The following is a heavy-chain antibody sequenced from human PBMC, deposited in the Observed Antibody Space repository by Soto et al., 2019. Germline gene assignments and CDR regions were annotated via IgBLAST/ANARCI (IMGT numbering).Heavy chain of an antibody. D-gene: IGHD2-15*01. CDR1: GDSVSSNSAA. J-gene: IGHJ6*02. V-gene: IGHV6-1*01. CDR2: TYYRSKWYN. Sequence: SQTLSLTCAISGDSVSSNSAAWNWIRQSPSRGLEWLGRTYYRSKWYNDYAVSVKSRITINPDTSKNQFSLQLNSVTPEDTAVYYCARGHCSGGSCYFENYGMDVWGQGTTVTSP. CDR3: ARGHCSGGSCYFENYGMDV.